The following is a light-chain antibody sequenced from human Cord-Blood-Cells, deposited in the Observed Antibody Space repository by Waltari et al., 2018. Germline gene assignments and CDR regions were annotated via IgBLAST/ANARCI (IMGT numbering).Light chain of an antibody. Sequence: QSALTQPASVSGSPGQSITISCTGTSSDVGGYNYVSWYQQHPGKAPKLMIYDVSNRPSWVSNRCSGSKSSNTASLTISGLQAEDEADYYCSSYTSSSTLVFGGGTKLTVL. CDR1: SSDVGGYNY. J-gene: IGLJ3*02. CDR2: DVS. CDR3: SSYTSSSTLV. V-gene: IGLV2-14*01.